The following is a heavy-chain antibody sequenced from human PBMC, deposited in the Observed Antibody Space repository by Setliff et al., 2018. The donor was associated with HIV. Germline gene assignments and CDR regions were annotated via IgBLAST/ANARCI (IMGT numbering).Heavy chain of an antibody. Sequence: SETLSLTCAVSGASISSDNFYWTWIRQPAGKGLEWVGRFKNIGGTTYHPSLKGRVTISVDTSKNQFSLKLNSVTAADTAVYYCARGGGGYNSWWFGPWGLGTLVTVSS. D-gene: IGHD5-12*01. CDR1: GASISSDNFY. CDR2: FKNIGGT. CDR3: ARGGGGYNSWWFGP. V-gene: IGHV4-61*10. J-gene: IGHJ5*02.